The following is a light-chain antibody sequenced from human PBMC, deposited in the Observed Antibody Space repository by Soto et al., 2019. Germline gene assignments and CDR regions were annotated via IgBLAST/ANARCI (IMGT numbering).Light chain of an antibody. V-gene: IGKV1-33*01. CDR2: DAS. J-gene: IGKJ5*01. CDR3: QQYENIPT. Sequence: DIQMTQSPSSVSASVGDRVTITCQASQNISNYLNWYQRXPGRAPKILIYDASNLEAGVPSRFRGSGSGTDFTFTISRLQHEDIATDYCQQYENIPTFGQGTRLEIK. CDR1: QNISNY.